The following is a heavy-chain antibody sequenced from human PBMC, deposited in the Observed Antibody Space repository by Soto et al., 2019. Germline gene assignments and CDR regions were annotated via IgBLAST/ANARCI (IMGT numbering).Heavy chain of an antibody. CDR1: GLTFSSYA. CDR3: AGRIAVAGTLAY. D-gene: IGHD6-19*01. Sequence: GGSLRLSCAASGLTFSSYAMSWVRQAPGKGLEWVSAISGSVGSTFYADSVKGRFTISRDNSKNTLFLQMNSLRSEDTAVYYCAGRIAVAGTLAYSGQGTLVTVSS. V-gene: IGHV3-23*01. CDR2: ISGSVGST. J-gene: IGHJ4*02.